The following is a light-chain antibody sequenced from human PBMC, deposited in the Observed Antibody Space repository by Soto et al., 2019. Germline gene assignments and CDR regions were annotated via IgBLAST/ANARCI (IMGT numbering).Light chain of an antibody. CDR3: LQDYSYPLT. V-gene: IGKV1-27*01. Sequence: DIQMTQSPSSLSASLGDRVTITCRASQGIDNHLAWYQQKPGKAPKLLIYAASTLHSGVPSRFTGSGSGTDFTLTISSLQPEDAATYYCLQDYSYPLTFGGGTKVEIK. CDR1: QGIDNH. J-gene: IGKJ4*01. CDR2: AAS.